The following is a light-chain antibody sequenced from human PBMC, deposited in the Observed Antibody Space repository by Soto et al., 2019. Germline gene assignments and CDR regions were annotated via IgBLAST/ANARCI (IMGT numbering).Light chain of an antibody. V-gene: IGLV2-14*01. Sequence: QSALTQPPSASGSPGQSVTISCTGTSSDVGAYNYVSWYQQHPGKAPKLMIYEVSYRPSGVSNRFSGSKSANTASLTISGLQAEDEADYYCSSYTSSRTYVFGTGTKVAVL. CDR2: EVS. J-gene: IGLJ1*01. CDR3: SSYTSSRTYV. CDR1: SSDVGAYNY.